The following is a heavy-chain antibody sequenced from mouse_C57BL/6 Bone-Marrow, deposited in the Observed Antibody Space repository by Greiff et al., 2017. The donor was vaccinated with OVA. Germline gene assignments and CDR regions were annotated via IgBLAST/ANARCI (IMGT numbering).Heavy chain of an antibody. CDR2: IHPNSGST. CDR3: ARREFITTVVAGSYFDY. CDR1: GYTFTSYW. D-gene: IGHD1-1*01. V-gene: IGHV1-64*01. J-gene: IGHJ2*01. Sequence: QVQLQQSGAELVKPGASVKLSCKASGYTFTSYWMHWVKQRPGQGLEWIGMIHPNSGSTNYNEKFKSKATLTVDKSSSTAYMQLSSLTSEDSAVYYCARREFITTVVAGSYFDYWGQGTTLTVSS.